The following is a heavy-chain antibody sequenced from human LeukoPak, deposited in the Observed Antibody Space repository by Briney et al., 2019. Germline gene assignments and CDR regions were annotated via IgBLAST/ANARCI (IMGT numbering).Heavy chain of an antibody. V-gene: IGHV3-48*01. D-gene: IGHD3-16*01. CDR2: ISSSSSTI. CDR3: ASMIMPDIPLPDY. Sequence: SGGSLRLSCAASGFTFSSYSMNWVRQAPGKGLEWVSYISSSSSTIYYADSVKGRFTISRDNAKNSLYLQMNSLRAEDTAVYYCASMIMPDIPLPDYWGQGTLVTVSS. CDR1: GFTFSSYS. J-gene: IGHJ4*02.